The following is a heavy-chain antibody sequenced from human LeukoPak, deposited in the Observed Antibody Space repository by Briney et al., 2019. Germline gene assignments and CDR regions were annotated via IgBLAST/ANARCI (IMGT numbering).Heavy chain of an antibody. D-gene: IGHD3-22*01. CDR2: IYYSGST. CDR3: ARPASSGYYYLDY. J-gene: IGHJ4*02. V-gene: IGHV4-39*01. Sequence: SETLSLTCTVSGGSISSSSYYWGWIRQPPGKGLEWIGSIYYSGSTYYNSSLKSRVTISVDTSKNQFSLKLSSVTAADTAVYYCARPASSGYYYLDYWGQGTLVTVSS. CDR1: GGSISSSSYY.